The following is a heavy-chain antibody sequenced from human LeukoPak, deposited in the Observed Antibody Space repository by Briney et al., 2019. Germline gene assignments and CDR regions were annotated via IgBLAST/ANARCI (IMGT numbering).Heavy chain of an antibody. CDR3: ARGRFPDNGVFDY. CDR2: IRQDGSDK. V-gene: IGHV3-7*01. CDR1: GFTFSTHW. Sequence: GGSLRLSCVASGFTFSTHWMNWVRQAPGKGLEWMANIRQDGSDKFYADSLKGRFTISRDNAKNSVFLQMSSLRVEDTAVYYCARGRFPDNGVFDYWGRGTLVIVSS. J-gene: IGHJ4*02. D-gene: IGHD1-14*01.